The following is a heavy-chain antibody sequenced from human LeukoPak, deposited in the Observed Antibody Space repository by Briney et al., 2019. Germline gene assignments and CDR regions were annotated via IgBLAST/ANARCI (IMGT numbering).Heavy chain of an antibody. CDR2: NSGST. Sequence: PSGTLSLTCTVSGDSISSYFWSWIRQPPGKGLEWIGFNSGSTNYNPSLKSRVTILLDRSKNQFSLKLSSVTAADTAVYYCARGRGYGGNYLRSFDIWGQGTMVTVSS. CDR3: ARGRGYGGNYLRSFDI. CDR1: GDSISSYF. V-gene: IGHV4-59*08. J-gene: IGHJ3*02. D-gene: IGHD1-26*01.